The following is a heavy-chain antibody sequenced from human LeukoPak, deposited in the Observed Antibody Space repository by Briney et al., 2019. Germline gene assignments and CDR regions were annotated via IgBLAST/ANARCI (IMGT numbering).Heavy chain of an antibody. CDR2: ISGSGGST. Sequence: PGGSLRLSCAASGFTFSSYAMSWVRQAPGKGLEWVSAISGSGGSTYYADSVKGRFTISRDNPKNTLYLQMNSLRAEDTAVYYCAKVAIHSGSFHDASDIWGQGTMVTVSS. J-gene: IGHJ3*02. D-gene: IGHD1-26*01. V-gene: IGHV3-23*01. CDR1: GFTFSSYA. CDR3: AKVAIHSGSFHDASDI.